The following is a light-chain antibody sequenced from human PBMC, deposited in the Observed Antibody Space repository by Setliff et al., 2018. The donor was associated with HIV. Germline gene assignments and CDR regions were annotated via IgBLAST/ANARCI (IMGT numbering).Light chain of an antibody. Sequence: EVVLTQSPATLSLSPGERATLSCRASQSVSNYLAWYQQKPGQAPRLLIYDASRRATGIPARFSGSGSGTDFTLTISSLEPEDFAVYYCQQRSNWPPVFSFGPGTKVDIK. CDR3: QQRSNWPPVFS. CDR2: DAS. CDR1: QSVSNY. V-gene: IGKV3-11*01. J-gene: IGKJ3*01.